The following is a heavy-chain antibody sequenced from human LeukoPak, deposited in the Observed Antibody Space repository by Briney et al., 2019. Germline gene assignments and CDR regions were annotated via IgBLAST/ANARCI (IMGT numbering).Heavy chain of an antibody. V-gene: IGHV1-69*13. CDR2: IIPIFGTA. J-gene: IGHJ4*02. CDR3: ARRPYGSAPFDY. D-gene: IGHD3-10*01. Sequence: SVKVSCKASGGTFSSYAISWVRQAPGQGLEWMGGIIPIFGTANYAQKFQGRVTITADESTSTAYMELSSLRSEDTAVYYCARRPYGSAPFDYWGQGTLVTVSS. CDR1: GGTFSSYA.